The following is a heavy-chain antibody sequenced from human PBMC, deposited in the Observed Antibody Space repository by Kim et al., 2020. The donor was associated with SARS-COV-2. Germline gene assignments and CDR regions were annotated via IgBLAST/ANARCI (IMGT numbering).Heavy chain of an antibody. Sequence: RVTISVDTSKNQFSLKLSSVTAADTAVYYCAREPDNDYVWAEDYYYGMDVWGQGTTVTVSS. D-gene: IGHD3-16*01. V-gene: IGHV4-34*01. J-gene: IGHJ6*02. CDR3: AREPDNDYVWAEDYYYGMDV.